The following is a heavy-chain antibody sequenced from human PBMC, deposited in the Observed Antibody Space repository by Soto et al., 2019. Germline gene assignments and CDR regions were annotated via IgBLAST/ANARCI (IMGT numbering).Heavy chain of an antibody. J-gene: IGHJ6*02. CDR1: GGTFSSYA. CDR3: ARDGDYSNFLYYYDGMDV. D-gene: IGHD4-4*01. V-gene: IGHV1-69*01. Sequence: QVQLVQSGAEVKKPGSSVKVSCKASGGTFSSYAISWVRQAPGQGLEWMVGIIPIFGTANYAQKFQCRLTITADDATSTAYIELSSLRAEDTAVYYCARDGDYSNFLYYYDGMDVWGQGTTVTVSS. CDR2: IIPIFGTA.